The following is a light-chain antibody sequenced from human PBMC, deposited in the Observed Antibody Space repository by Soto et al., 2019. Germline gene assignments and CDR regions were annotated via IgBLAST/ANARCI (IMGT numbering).Light chain of an antibody. V-gene: IGKV3-15*01. CDR3: QQYNNWPRT. Sequence: EILLTQSPGTLSLSPGERATLSCGASQSVSSNLAWYQQKPGQAPRLLIYGASTRATGIPARFSGSGSGTEFTLTISSLQSEDFAVCYCQQYNNWPRTFGPGTKVDIK. CDR2: GAS. J-gene: IGKJ3*01. CDR1: QSVSSN.